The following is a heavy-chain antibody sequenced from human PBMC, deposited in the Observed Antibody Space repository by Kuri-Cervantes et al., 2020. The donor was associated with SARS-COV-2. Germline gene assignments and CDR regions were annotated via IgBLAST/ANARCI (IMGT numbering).Heavy chain of an antibody. V-gene: IGHV3-53*05. J-gene: IGHJ4*02. CDR3: ATTYPGEWLPLDY. Sequence: GESLKISCAASGFTVSSNHMSWVRQGPGKGLEWVSILYSDEPYYADSVKGRFTISRDNSKNTLYLQMNSLRAEDTAVYYCATTYPGEWLPLDYWGQGALVPSPQ. CDR2: LYSDEP. D-gene: IGHD3-10*01. CDR1: GFTVSSNH.